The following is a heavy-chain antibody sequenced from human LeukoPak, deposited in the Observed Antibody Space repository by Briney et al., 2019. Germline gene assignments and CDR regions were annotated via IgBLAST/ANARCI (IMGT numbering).Heavy chain of an antibody. J-gene: IGHJ5*02. V-gene: IGHV4-59*12. Sequence: SETLSLTCTVSGGSISSYYWSWIRQPPGKGLEWIGNIYSSGSTNYNPSLKSRVTISVDTSKNHFSLKLNPVTAADTAVYYCARVGYDYVWGSYRSSYWFDPWGQGTLVTVSS. D-gene: IGHD3-16*02. CDR2: IYSSGST. CDR1: GGSISSYY. CDR3: ARVGYDYVWGSYRSSYWFDP.